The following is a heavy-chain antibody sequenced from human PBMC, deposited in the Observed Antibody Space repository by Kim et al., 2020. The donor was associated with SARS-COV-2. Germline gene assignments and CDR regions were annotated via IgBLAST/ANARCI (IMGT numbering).Heavy chain of an antibody. D-gene: IGHD5-18*01. Sequence: GGSLRLSCAASGFTFSSYSMNWVRQAPGKGLEWVSSISSSSSYIYYADSVKGRFTISRDNAKNSLYLQMNSLRAEDTAVYYCARTRLYSYGLVDPWGQGTLVTVSS. CDR2: ISSSSSYI. CDR1: GFTFSSYS. J-gene: IGHJ5*02. CDR3: ARTRLYSYGLVDP. V-gene: IGHV3-21*01.